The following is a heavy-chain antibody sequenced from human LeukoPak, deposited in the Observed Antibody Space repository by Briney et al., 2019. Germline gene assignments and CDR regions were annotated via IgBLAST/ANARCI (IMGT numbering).Heavy chain of an antibody. CDR1: AFTFSTSW. CDR3: VRISTSVAGADY. J-gene: IGHJ4*02. D-gene: IGHD6-19*01. V-gene: IGHV3-7*01. Sequence: PGGSLRLSCAASAFTFSTSWMSWVRQAPGKGLEWVANIKGDGSETYYVYSVKGGFTIYRDKTKNSLFLQMDSLIAEDTAVYYCVRISTSVAGADYWGQGTLVTVSS. CDR2: IKGDGSET.